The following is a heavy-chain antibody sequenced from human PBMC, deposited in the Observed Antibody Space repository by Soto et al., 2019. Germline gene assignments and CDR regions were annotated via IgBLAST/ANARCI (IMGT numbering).Heavy chain of an antibody. V-gene: IGHV1-8*01. D-gene: IGHD3-3*01. J-gene: IGHJ3*01. Sequence: ASVKVSCKASGYTFTSYDISWVRQATEQGLEWMGWMNPNSGNTGYAQEFQGRVTMTRNTSIGTAYMELSSLRSEDTAVYYCARGRIFVSRNDVFDLWGQGTTVTVSS. CDR1: GYTFTSYD. CDR2: MNPNSGNT. CDR3: ARGRIFVSRNDVFDL.